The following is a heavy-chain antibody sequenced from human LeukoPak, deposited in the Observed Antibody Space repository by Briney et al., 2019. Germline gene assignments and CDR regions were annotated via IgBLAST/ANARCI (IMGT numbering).Heavy chain of an antibody. CDR2: INPNSGGT. CDR1: GRTFTAYY. V-gene: IGHV1-2*06. CDR3: ASDQAGSVNSFDP. Sequence: ASVKVSCKASGRTFTAYYIHWVRQAPGQGLEWMGRINPNSGGTDYAQNFRGRVTLTRDTSISTAYMDLTRLRSDDTAVYYCASDQAGSVNSFDPWGQGTLVTVSS. J-gene: IGHJ5*02.